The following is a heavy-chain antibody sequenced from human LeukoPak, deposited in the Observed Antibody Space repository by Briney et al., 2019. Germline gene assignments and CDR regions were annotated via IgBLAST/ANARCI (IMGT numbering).Heavy chain of an antibody. J-gene: IGHJ4*02. V-gene: IGHV3-11*05. D-gene: IGHD3-10*01. CDR1: GFTFSDYY. Sequence: GGSLRLSCVASGFTFSDYYMSWIRQAPGKGLEWVSYISGNNIYTYYADSVKGRFTISRDNAKNSLYLQMNSLRAEDTAAYYCARDKRSESFSDIDYWGQGTLVTVSS. CDR3: ARDKRSESFSDIDY. CDR2: ISGNNIYT.